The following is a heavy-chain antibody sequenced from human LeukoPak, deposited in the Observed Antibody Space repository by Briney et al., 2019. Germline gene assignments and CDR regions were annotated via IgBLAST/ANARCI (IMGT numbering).Heavy chain of an antibody. CDR3: ARADSSSPLHFDY. D-gene: IGHD6-6*01. V-gene: IGHV1/OR15-3*02. CDR1: GYTFTGYY. J-gene: IGHJ4*02. Sequence: GASVKVSCKASGYTFTGYYMHWVRQAPGQRLEWMGWINAGNGNTKYSQKFQGRVTITRDTSASTAYMELSSLRSEDTAVYYCARADSSSPLHFDYWGQGTLVTVSS. CDR2: INAGNGNT.